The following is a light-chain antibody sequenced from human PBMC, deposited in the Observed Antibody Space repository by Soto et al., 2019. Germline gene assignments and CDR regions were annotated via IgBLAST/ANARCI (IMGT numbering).Light chain of an antibody. CDR1: QDINNH. CDR2: DAS. CDR3: QQYVNALT. J-gene: IGKJ4*01. Sequence: DIQMTQSPSSLSASAGDRVTITCQASQDINNHLNWYQQKAGKAPKLLINDASNLETGVPSRFSGSGSGTDFTLTISGLQTEDIATYYCQQYVNALTFGGGTKVEIK. V-gene: IGKV1-33*01.